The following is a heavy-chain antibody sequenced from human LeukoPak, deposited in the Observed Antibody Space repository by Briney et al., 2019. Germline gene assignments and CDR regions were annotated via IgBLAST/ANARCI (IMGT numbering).Heavy chain of an antibody. V-gene: IGHV4-59*12. CDR3: ARLKGSYYVDY. CDR1: GDSISTYY. D-gene: IGHD3-10*01. J-gene: IGHJ4*02. CDR2: IYYSGST. Sequence: SETLSLTRNVSGDSISTYYWSWIRQPPGKGLDWIGYIYYSGSTNYNPSLKSRVTISVDTSKNQFSLKLSSVTAADTAVYYCARLKGSYYVDYWGQGTLVTVSS.